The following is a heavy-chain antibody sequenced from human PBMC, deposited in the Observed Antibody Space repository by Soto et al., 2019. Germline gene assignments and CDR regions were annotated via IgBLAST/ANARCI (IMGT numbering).Heavy chain of an antibody. V-gene: IGHV1-24*01. J-gene: IGHJ6*02. CDR3: ATEYSSSSSYYYYYGMDV. D-gene: IGHD6-6*01. CDR2: FDPEDGET. CDR1: GYTLTELS. Sequence: ASVKVSCKVSGYTLTELSMHWVRQAPGKGLEWMGGFDPEDGETIHAQKFQGRVTMTEDTSTDTAYMELSSLRSEDTAVYYCATEYSSSSSYYYYYGMDVWGQGTTVTVSS.